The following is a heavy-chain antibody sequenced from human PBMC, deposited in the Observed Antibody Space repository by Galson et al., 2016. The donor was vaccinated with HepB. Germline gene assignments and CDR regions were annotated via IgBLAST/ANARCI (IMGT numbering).Heavy chain of an antibody. J-gene: IGHJ6*02. Sequence: SVKVSCKASGGTVSSYTISWVRQAPGQGLEWMGGIIPISGTANYAQKFQGRVTITADESTSTAYMELSSLRSEDTAVYYCASVDGNWTAYSHYGMDVLGQGTTVTVSS. CDR2: IIPISGTA. CDR1: GGTVSSYT. CDR3: ASVDGNWTAYSHYGMDV. D-gene: IGHD3/OR15-3a*01. V-gene: IGHV1-69*13.